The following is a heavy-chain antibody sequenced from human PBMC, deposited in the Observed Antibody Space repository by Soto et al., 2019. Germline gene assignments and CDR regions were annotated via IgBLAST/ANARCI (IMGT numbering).Heavy chain of an antibody. CDR3: ARHTPAISISDH. Sequence: QLQLQESGPGLVKPSETLSLTCTVSCCSISSSSYYWGWIRQPPGKGLEWIGSIYYSGSTYYDPSLKSRVTISVDTSKNQFSLKLSSVTAADTAVYYCARHTPAISISDHWGQGTLVTVSS. D-gene: IGHD2-15*01. CDR2: IYYSGST. V-gene: IGHV4-39*01. J-gene: IGHJ4*02. CDR1: CCSISSSSYY.